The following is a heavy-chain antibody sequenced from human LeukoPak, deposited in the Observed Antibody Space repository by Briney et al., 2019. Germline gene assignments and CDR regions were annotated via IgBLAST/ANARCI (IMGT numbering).Heavy chain of an antibody. J-gene: IGHJ4*02. CDR3: AKRNEYSTAWSTFDN. V-gene: IGHV3-74*01. CDR1: GFTLSSYW. D-gene: IGHD2-8*02. CDR2: INSDGSST. Sequence: GGSLRLPCAASGFTLSSYWMHWVRQVPGKGLVWVSRINSDGSSTSYADSVKGRLTISRDKSRNTLYLQTNSLRPEDTAVYYCAKRNEYSTAWSTFDNWGQGTLVTVSS.